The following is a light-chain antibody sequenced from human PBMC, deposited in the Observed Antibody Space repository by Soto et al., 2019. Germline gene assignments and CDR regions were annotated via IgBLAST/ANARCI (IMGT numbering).Light chain of an antibody. Sequence: QSALTQPASVSGSPGQSITISCTGSSNDVGDYNYVSWYQQHPGKAPKLMIYEVTNRPSGVSNRFSGSKSGNTASLTISGLQAEDEADYYCSSYTSSNSVIFGGGTQLTVL. CDR2: EVT. CDR1: SNDVGDYNY. CDR3: SSYTSSNSVI. J-gene: IGLJ7*01. V-gene: IGLV2-14*01.